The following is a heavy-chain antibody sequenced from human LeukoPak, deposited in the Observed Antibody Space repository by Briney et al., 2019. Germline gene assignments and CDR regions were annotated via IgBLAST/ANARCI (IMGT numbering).Heavy chain of an antibody. CDR1: GFSFSSYG. Sequence: GGSLRLSCAASGFSFSSYGMHWVRQAPGKGLEWVAVIWYDGSIKYYGDSVKGRFTISRDNSKNTLYLQMNSLRAEDTAVYYCAKPLEWLSPFDYWGQGTLVTVSS. J-gene: IGHJ4*02. CDR3: AKPLEWLSPFDY. CDR2: IWYDGSIK. D-gene: IGHD3-3*01. V-gene: IGHV3-33*06.